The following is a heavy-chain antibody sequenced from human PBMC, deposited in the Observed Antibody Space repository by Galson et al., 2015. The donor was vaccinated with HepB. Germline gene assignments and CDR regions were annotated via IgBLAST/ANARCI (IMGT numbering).Heavy chain of an antibody. J-gene: IGHJ6*02. D-gene: IGHD3-3*01. CDR1: GFTFSSYG. CDR2: IWYDGSNK. CDR3: ARAGHYDFWSGYGQYGMDV. V-gene: IGHV3-33*01. Sequence: SLRLSCAASGFTFSSYGMHWVRQAPGKGLEWVAVIWYDGSNKYYADSVKGRFTISRDNSKNTLYLQMNSLRAEDTAVYYCARAGHYDFWSGYGQYGMDVWGQGATVTVSS.